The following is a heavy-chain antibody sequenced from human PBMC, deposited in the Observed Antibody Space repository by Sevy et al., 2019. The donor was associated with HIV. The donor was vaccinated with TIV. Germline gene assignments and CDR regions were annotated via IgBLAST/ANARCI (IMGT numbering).Heavy chain of an antibody. CDR3: ARDLGWATDRASYYYAIDV. J-gene: IGHJ6*02. V-gene: IGHV3-7*03. CDR1: GFIFSRYG. CDR2: IKQDGSEK. Sequence: GGSLRLSCKASGFIFSRYGVHWVRQAPGKGLEWVANIKQDGSEKHYVDSVKGRFTISRDNAKNSLYLQMNSLRAEDTAVYYCARDLGWATDRASYYYAIDVWGQGTTVTVSS. D-gene: IGHD3-3*01.